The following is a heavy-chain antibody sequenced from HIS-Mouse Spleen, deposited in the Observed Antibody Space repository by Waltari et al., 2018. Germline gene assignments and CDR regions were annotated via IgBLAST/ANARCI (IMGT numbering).Heavy chain of an antibody. CDR3: AREIPYSSSWYDWYFDL. Sequence: QLQLQESGPGLVKPSETLSLTCTVSGGSISSSSYYWAWIRQPPGKGLEWIGSIYYSGSTDYNPSLKSRVTISVDTSKNQFSLKLSSVTAADTAVYYCAREIPYSSSWYDWYFDLWGRGTLVTVSS. CDR1: GGSISSSSYY. J-gene: IGHJ2*01. D-gene: IGHD6-13*01. V-gene: IGHV4-39*07. CDR2: IYYSGST.